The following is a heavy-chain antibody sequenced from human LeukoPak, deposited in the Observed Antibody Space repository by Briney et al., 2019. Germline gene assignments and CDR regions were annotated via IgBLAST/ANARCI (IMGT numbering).Heavy chain of an antibody. D-gene: IGHD6-19*01. Sequence: SQTLSLTCDISGDSVSSNSAAWNWIRQSPSRGLEWLGRTYYRSKWYNDYAVSVKSRITINPDTSKNQFSLQVSSVTPEDTAVYYCARGTRYSSGWTFDYWGQGTLVTVSS. V-gene: IGHV6-1*01. CDR2: TYYRSKWYN. J-gene: IGHJ4*02. CDR1: GDSVSSNSAA. CDR3: ARGTRYSSGWTFDY.